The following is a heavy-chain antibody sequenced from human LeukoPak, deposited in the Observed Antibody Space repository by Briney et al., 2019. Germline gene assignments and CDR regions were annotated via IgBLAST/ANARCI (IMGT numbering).Heavy chain of an antibody. D-gene: IGHD3-22*01. CDR2: ISYDGSNK. Sequence: TGGSLRLSCAASGFTFSSYGMHWVRQAPGKGLEWVAVISYDGSNKYYADSVKGRFTISRDNSKNTLYLQMNSLRAEDTAVYYCAKAQYKKSSAPVDWGQGTLVTVSS. CDR1: GFTFSSYG. V-gene: IGHV3-30*18. J-gene: IGHJ4*02. CDR3: AKAQYKKSSAPVD.